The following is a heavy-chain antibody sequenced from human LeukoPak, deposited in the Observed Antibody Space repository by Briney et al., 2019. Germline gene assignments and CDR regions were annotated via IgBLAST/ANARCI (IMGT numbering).Heavy chain of an antibody. Sequence: SVKVSCKASGGTFSSYAISWVRQAPGQGLEWMGGIIPILGTANYAQKFQGRVTITTDESTSTAYMELSSLRSEDTAVYYCAREAVEMATGPLDYWGQGTLVTVSS. D-gene: IGHD5-24*01. CDR1: GGTFSSYA. J-gene: IGHJ4*02. CDR3: AREAVEMATGPLDY. CDR2: IIPILGTA. V-gene: IGHV1-69*05.